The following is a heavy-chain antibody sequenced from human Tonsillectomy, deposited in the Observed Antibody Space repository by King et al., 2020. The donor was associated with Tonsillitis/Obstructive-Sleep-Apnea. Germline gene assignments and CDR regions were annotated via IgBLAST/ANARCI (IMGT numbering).Heavy chain of an antibody. CDR3: ARGRSWYYNWFDP. J-gene: IGHJ5*02. CDR2: MFHSGSS. CDR1: GGSISSSSHC. D-gene: IGHD6-13*01. V-gene: IGHV4-39*01. Sequence: MQLQESGPGLVKPSETLSLTCTVSGGSISSSSHCWGWIRQPPGKGLEWIGSMFHSGSSYYNPSLKSRVSISVDTSNNQFSLNLTSMTAADTAVYYCARGRSWYYNWFDPWGQGTLVTVSS.